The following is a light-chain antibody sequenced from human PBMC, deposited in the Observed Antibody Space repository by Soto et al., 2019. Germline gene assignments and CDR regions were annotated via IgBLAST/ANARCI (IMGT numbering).Light chain of an antibody. J-gene: IGKJ2*01. Sequence: IVLTQSPDTLSLSPGERATLYCRASRSVSSSYLAWYQHKAGQAPRHLISGASNRATDIPDRFSGSESGKDFTLTISRLEPEDFAVYYCQHYGSSPPYTFGQGTKLEIK. CDR1: RSVSSSY. V-gene: IGKV3-20*01. CDR2: GAS. CDR3: QHYGSSPPYT.